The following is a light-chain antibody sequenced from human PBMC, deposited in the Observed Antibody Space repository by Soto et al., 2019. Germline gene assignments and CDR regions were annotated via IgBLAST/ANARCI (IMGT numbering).Light chain of an antibody. CDR3: QQYNNWPPYT. CDR2: GAS. V-gene: IGKV3-15*01. J-gene: IGKJ2*01. Sequence: EIVMTQSPATLSVSPGERATLSCRASQSVSSNLAWYQQKPGQAPRLRIYGASTRATGIPARFSGSESGTEFNLTISSLQSEDFAVYYCQQYNNWPPYTFGQGTKLEIK. CDR1: QSVSSN.